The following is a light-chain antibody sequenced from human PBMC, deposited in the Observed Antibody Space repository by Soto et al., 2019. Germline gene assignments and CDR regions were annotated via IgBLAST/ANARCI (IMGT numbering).Light chain of an antibody. V-gene: IGKV3D-20*01. CDR1: QSVSSSY. CDR3: QHYSSSPPAIT. J-gene: IGKJ5*01. Sequence: EIVLTQSPATLSLSPGERATLSCGASQSVSSSYLAWYQQKPGLAPRLLIYDASYRATGIPDRFSGGGSGTDFTLTISRLEPEDFAVYYCQHYSSSPPAITFGQGTRLEIK. CDR2: DAS.